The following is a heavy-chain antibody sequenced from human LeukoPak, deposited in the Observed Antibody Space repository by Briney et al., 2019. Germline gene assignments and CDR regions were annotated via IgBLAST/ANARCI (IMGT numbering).Heavy chain of an antibody. J-gene: IGHJ4*02. CDR2: IIPIFGIV. CDR1: GGTFSSYA. V-gene: IGHV1-69*04. D-gene: IGHD5-18*01. Sequence: ASVKVSCKASGGTFSSYAISWVRQAPGQGLEWMGRIIPIFGIVNYAQKFQGRVTITADKSTSTAYMELSSLRSEDTAVYYCARGLRGYSYGYLDYWGQGTLVTVSS. CDR3: ARGLRGYSYGYLDY.